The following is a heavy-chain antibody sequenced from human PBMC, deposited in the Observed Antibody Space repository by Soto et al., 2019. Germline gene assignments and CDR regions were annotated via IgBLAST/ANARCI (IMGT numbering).Heavy chain of an antibody. V-gene: IGHV3-9*01. CDR2: ISGTRNII. CDR3: VKDMYEGSSGGSLDY. D-gene: IGHD2-15*01. Sequence: EVQLVESGGGLVQPGRSLRLSCAASGFTFYDFAMHWVWQAPGKGLEWVSRISGTRNIIDYADSVKGRFIISRDNAKNSLYLQMNTLRPEDTAFYYCVKDMYEGSSGGSLDYWGQGTLVTVSS. CDR1: GFTFYDFA. J-gene: IGHJ4*02.